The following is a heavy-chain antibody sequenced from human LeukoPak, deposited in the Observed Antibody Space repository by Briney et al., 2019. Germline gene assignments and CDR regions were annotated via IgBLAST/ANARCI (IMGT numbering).Heavy chain of an antibody. V-gene: IGHV3-64*02. CDR2: ISSNGGST. Sequence: GGPLRLSCAASGFTFSSYAIHWVRQAPGKGLEYVSVISSNGGSTYYADSVKGRFTISRDNSKNTVYFQMGSLRAEDMAVYYCARGPYSGSYVDYWGQGTLVTVSS. D-gene: IGHD1-26*01. J-gene: IGHJ4*02. CDR3: ARGPYSGSYVDY. CDR1: GFTFSSYA.